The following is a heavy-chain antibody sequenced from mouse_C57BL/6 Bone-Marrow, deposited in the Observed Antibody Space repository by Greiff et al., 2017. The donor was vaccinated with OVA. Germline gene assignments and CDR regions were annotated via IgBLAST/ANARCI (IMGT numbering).Heavy chain of an antibody. J-gene: IGHJ3*01. CDR1: GFTFTDYY. Sequence: EVQRVESGGGLVQPGGSLSLSCAASGFTFTDYYMSWVRQPPGKALEWLGFIRNKANGYTTEYSASVKGRFTISRDNSQSILYLQMNALRAEDSATYDGASLYDGPGGFAYWGQGTLVTVSA. CDR2: IRNKANGYTT. V-gene: IGHV7-3*01. D-gene: IGHD2-3*01. CDR3: ASLYDGPGGFAY.